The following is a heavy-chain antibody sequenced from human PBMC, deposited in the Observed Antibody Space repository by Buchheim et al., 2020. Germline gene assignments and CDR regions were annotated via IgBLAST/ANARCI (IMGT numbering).Heavy chain of an antibody. V-gene: IGHV3-66*01. CDR2: IYNDGST. CDR1: GFTVSDNY. Sequence: EVPLVESGGGLVQPGGSLRLSCAVSGFTVSDNYMSWVRQAPGKGLEWVSVIYNDGSTYYSDSVKGRFTISRDNSQNTLFLHMNSRRVEDTGVYYCARDAATVTPPDYFDYWGQGTL. D-gene: IGHD4-17*01. J-gene: IGHJ4*02. CDR3: ARDAATVTPPDYFDY.